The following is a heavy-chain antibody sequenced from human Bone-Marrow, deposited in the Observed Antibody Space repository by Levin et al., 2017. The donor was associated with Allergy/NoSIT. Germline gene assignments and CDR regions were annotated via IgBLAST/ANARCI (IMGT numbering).Heavy chain of an antibody. CDR1: GYSISSNCY. CDR3: ARDCGDLIENWFDS. Sequence: GSLRLSCAVSGYSISSNCYWCWIRQPPGKGLEWIGNIYPSGNTFYNPSLRSRVTISVDTSKNQLSLKLNSVTAADTAVYYCARDCGDLIENWFDSWGQGTLVTVSS. J-gene: IGHJ5*01. V-gene: IGHV4-38-2*02. D-gene: IGHD3-22*01. CDR2: IYPSGNT.